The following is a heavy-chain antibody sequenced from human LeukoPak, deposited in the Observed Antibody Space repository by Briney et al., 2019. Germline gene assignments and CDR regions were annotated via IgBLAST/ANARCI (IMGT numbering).Heavy chain of an antibody. D-gene: IGHD3-10*01. CDR1: GYTFTGYY. V-gene: IGHV1-2*04. J-gene: IGHJ4*02. CDR3: ARGGHIITMVRGVITPSDY. Sequence: ASVKVSCKASGYTFTGYYMHWVRQAPGQGLEWMGWINPNSGGTNYAQKFQGWVTMTRDTSISTAYMALSRLRSDDTAVYYCARGGHIITMVRGVITPSDYWGQGTLVTVSS. CDR2: INPNSGGT.